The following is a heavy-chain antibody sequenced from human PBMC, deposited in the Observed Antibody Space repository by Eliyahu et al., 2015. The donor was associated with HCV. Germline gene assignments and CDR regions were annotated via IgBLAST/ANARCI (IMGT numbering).Heavy chain of an antibody. J-gene: IGHJ5*02. CDR2: IHYSGGT. CDR3: ASGGGGIAVAGTGGWFDP. CDR1: GGXITTYY. D-gene: IGHD6-19*01. Sequence: QVQLQESGPGLVKPSETLSLTCXVXGGXITTYYWRWIRQPPGKGLEWIGYIHYSGGTNXNPSLKSRVTMSVDTSKNQFSLNLTSVTAADTAVYYCASGGGGIAVAGTGGWFDPWGQGTLVTVSS. V-gene: IGHV4-59*01.